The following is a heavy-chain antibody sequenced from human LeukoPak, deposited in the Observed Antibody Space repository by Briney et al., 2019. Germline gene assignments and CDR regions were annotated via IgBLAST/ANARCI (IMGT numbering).Heavy chain of an antibody. CDR1: GGSISSYY. V-gene: IGHV4-4*07. CDR3: ARPKNNGSYHGDAFDI. CDR2: IYTSGST. D-gene: IGHD1-26*01. J-gene: IGHJ3*02. Sequence: SETLSLTCTVSGGSISSYYWSWIRQPAGKGLEWIGRIYTSGSTNYNPSLKSRVTMSVDTSKNQFSLKLSSVTAADTAVYYCARPKNNGSYHGDAFDIWGQGTMVTVSS.